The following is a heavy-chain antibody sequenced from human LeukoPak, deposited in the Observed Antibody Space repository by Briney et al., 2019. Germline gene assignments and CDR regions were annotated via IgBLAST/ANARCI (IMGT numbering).Heavy chain of an antibody. V-gene: IGHV4-39*01. CDR3: ARVLRDGHNDPFDN. CDR2: VFYTGDT. CDR1: GGSISSSSYF. J-gene: IGHJ3*02. D-gene: IGHD5-24*01. Sequence: SETLSLTSTVSGGSISSSSYFWGWIRQPPEKGLEWIGSVFYTGDTYYSPSLKSRVTLSVDTSKNHFSLRLTSVTAADAAVYYCARVLRDGHNDPFDNWGQGTLVTVSS.